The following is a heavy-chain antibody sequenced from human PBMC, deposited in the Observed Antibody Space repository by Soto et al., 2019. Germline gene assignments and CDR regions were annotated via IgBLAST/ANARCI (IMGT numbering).Heavy chain of an antibody. CDR3: ARGDGMITFGGVIVHPFYY. CDR2: IYYSGST. Sequence: SETLSLTCTVSGGSVSSGSYYWSWIRQPPGKGLEWIGYIYYSGSTNYNPSLKSRVTISVDTSKNPFSLKLSSVTAADTAVYYCARGDGMITFGGVIVHPFYYWGQGTLVTVSS. J-gene: IGHJ4*02. CDR1: GGSVSSGSYY. D-gene: IGHD3-16*02. V-gene: IGHV4-61*01.